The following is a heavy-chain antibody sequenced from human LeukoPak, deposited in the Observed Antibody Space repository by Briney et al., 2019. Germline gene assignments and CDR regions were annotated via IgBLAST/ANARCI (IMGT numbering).Heavy chain of an antibody. J-gene: IGHJ6*03. D-gene: IGHD3-10*01. Sequence: SETLSLTCTVSGGSISSSSYYWGWIRQPPGKGLEWIGSIYYSGSTYYNPSLKSRVTISVDTSKNQFSLKLSSVTAADTAVYYCARVYDSGSQAYFYYMDVWGKGTTVTISS. CDR2: IYYSGST. V-gene: IGHV4-39*07. CDR3: ARVYDSGSQAYFYYMDV. CDR1: GGSISSSSYY.